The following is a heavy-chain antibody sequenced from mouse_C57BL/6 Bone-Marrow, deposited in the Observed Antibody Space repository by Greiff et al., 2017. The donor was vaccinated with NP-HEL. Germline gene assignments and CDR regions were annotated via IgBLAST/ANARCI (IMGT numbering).Heavy chain of an antibody. D-gene: IGHD1-1*01. CDR1: GFTFSNYW. CDR2: IRLKSDNYAT. V-gene: IGHV6-3*01. CDR3: TIRYYYGSSPYYYAMDY. Sequence: DVKLVESGGGLVQPGGSMKLSCVASGFTFSNYWMNWVRQSPEKGLEWVAQIRLKSDNYATHYAESVKGRFTISRDDSKSSVYLQMNNLSAEDTGIYYCTIRYYYGSSPYYYAMDYWGQGTSVTVSS. J-gene: IGHJ4*01.